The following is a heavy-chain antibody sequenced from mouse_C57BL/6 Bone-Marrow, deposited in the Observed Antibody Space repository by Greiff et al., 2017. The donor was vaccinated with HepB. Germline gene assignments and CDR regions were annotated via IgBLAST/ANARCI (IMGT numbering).Heavy chain of an antibody. CDR1: GYTFTSYW. V-gene: IGHV1-64*01. J-gene: IGHJ4*01. D-gene: IGHD1-1*01. Sequence: VQLQQSGAELVKPGASVKLSCKASGYTFTSYWMHWVKQRPGQGLEWIGMIHPNSGSTNYNEKFKSKATLTVDKSSSTAYMQLSSLTSEDSAVYYCAREGYYYGSSLYYAMDYWGQGTSVTVSS. CDR3: AREGYYYGSSLYYAMDY. CDR2: IHPNSGST.